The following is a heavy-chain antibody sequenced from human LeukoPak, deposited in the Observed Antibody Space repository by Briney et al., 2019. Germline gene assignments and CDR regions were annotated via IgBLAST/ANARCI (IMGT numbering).Heavy chain of an antibody. CDR3: AREITSGYSSSRNYFDY. Sequence: PGRSLRLSCAASGFTFSSYGMHWVRQAPGKGLEWVAVIWYDGSNKYYADSVKGRFTISRDNSKNTLYLQMNSLRAEDTAVYYCAREITSGYSSSRNYFDYWGQGTLVTVSS. V-gene: IGHV3-33*01. CDR1: GFTFSSYG. J-gene: IGHJ4*02. D-gene: IGHD6-13*01. CDR2: IWYDGSNK.